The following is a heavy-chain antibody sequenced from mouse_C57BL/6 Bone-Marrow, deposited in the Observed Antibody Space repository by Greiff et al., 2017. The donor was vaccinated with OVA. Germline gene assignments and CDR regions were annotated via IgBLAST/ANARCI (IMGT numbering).Heavy chain of an antibody. CDR1: GFTFSDYG. V-gene: IGHV5-15*01. CDR3: ARRYDYYAMDY. CDR2: ISNLAYSI. Sequence: EVKLVESGGGLVQPGGSLKLSCAASGFTFSDYGMAWVRQAPRKGPEWVAFISNLAYSIYYADTVTGRFTISRENAKNTLYLEMSSLRAEDTAMYYCARRYDYYAMDYWGQGTSVTVSS. J-gene: IGHJ4*01. D-gene: IGHD2-10*02.